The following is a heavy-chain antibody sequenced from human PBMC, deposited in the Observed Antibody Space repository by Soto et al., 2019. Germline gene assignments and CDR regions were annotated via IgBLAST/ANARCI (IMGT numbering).Heavy chain of an antibody. D-gene: IGHD3-16*01. CDR3: ARLGYYDYIWGSYVDHYYMDV. CDR1: GGSISSYY. Sequence: SETLSLTCTVSGGSISSYYWSWIRQPPGKGLEWIGYIYYSGSTNYNPSLKSRVTISVDTSKNQFSLKLSSVTAADTAVYYCARLGYYDYIWGSYVDHYYMDVWGKGTTVTVSS. J-gene: IGHJ6*03. V-gene: IGHV4-59*08. CDR2: IYYSGST.